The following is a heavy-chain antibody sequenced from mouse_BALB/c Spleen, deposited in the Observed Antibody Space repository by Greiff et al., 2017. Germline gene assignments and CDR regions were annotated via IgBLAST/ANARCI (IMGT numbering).Heavy chain of an antibody. V-gene: IGHV1-54*01. Sequence: VQLQQSGAELVRPGTSVKVSCKASGYAFTNYLIEWVKQRPGQGLEWIGVINPGSGGTNYNEKFKGKATLTADKSSSTAYMQLSSLTSDDSAVYFCARATTVVFDYWGQGTTLTVSS. CDR3: ARATTVVFDY. CDR1: GYAFTNYL. D-gene: IGHD1-1*01. CDR2: INPGSGGT. J-gene: IGHJ2*01.